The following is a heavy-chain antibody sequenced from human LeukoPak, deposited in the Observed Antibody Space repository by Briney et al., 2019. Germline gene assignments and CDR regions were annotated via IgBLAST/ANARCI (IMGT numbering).Heavy chain of an antibody. D-gene: IGHD5-18*01. V-gene: IGHV3-23*01. J-gene: IGHJ4*02. CDR2: ISGSGGST. CDR3: AKDPGYSYGLFVDY. CDR1: GFTVSSNH. Sequence: GGSLRLSCAASGFTVSSNHMSWVRQAPGKGLEWVSAISGSGGSTYYADSVKGRFTISRDNSKNTLYLQMNSLRAEDTAVYYCAKDPGYSYGLFVDYWGQGTLVTVSS.